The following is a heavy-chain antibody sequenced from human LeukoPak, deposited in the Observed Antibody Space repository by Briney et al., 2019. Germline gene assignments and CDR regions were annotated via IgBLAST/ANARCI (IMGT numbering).Heavy chain of an antibody. CDR2: ISGSGGST. V-gene: IGHV3-23*01. CDR1: GFTFSSYA. J-gene: IGHJ4*02. Sequence: GGSLRLSCAASGFTFSSYAMSWVRQAPGKGLEWVSAISGSGGSTYYADSVKGRFTISRDNSKNTLYLQMNSLRAEDTAVYYCAKDRTGYSNGWYEDYFDYWGQGTLVTVSS. CDR3: AKDRTGYSNGWYEDYFDY. D-gene: IGHD6-19*01.